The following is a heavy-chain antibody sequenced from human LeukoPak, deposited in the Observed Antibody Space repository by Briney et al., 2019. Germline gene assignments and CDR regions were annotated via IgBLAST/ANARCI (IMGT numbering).Heavy chain of an antibody. Sequence: ASVKVSCKASGGTFSSYAISWVRQAPGQGLEWMGIINPSDGSTSYAQKFQGRVTMTRDTSTSTVYMELSSLRSEDTAVYYCARNSISGAFDIWGQGTMVTVSS. D-gene: IGHD3-9*01. CDR1: GGTFSSYA. CDR2: INPSDGST. J-gene: IGHJ3*02. CDR3: ARNSISGAFDI. V-gene: IGHV1-46*01.